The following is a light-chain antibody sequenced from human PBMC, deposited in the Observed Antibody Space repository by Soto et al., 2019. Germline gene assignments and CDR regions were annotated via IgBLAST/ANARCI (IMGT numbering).Light chain of an antibody. CDR3: QEYIQWPPGM. CDR2: DTS. J-gene: IGKJ1*01. CDR1: QFVSSR. V-gene: IGKV3-15*01. Sequence: EIVLTQNPGTLSLSPGERVTLSCRASQFVSSRLAWYQQRPGQVPRLLIYDTSTRAPGISARFSGSGSGTEFTLTISSLQSEDVAVYYCQEYIQWPPGMFGPGTKVDI.